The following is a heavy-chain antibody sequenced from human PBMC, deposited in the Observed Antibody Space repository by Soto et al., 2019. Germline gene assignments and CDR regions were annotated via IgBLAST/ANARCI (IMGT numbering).Heavy chain of an antibody. CDR2: INVPFGTA. V-gene: IGHV1-69*01. CDR3: AAERITVAGSVYYFDF. CDR1: GASFRTYA. J-gene: IGHJ4*02. D-gene: IGHD6-19*01. Sequence: QVQLVQSGAEVKRPGSSVKVSCQASGASFRTYAVTWVRQAPGQGLEWMGGINVPFGTANYAQQFQGRVTITADESTSTAYLDLRSLRSEDAAVYYCAAERITVAGSVYYFDFGCQGTPVTFSS.